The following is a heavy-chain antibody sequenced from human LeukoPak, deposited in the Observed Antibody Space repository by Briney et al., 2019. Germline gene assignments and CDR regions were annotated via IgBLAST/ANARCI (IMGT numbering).Heavy chain of an antibody. V-gene: IGHV3-23*01. CDR2: TSSSDAGK. D-gene: IGHD6-13*01. CDR3: AKSGYSSSWSNAAVYNWFDP. CDR1: GFSLSSYA. Sequence: GGSLRLSCTVSGFSLSSYALSWVRRAPGKGLEWVSATSSSDAGKYYADSVRGRFTIPRDNSRNTIYLRMNSLRVEDAAVYYCAKSGYSSSWSNAAVYNWFDPWGQGTLVTVSS. J-gene: IGHJ5*02.